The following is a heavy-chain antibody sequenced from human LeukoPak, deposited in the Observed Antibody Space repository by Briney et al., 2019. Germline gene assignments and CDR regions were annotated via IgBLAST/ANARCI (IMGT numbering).Heavy chain of an antibody. CDR1: GGTFSSYA. CDR2: IIPIFGTA. J-gene: IGHJ4*02. D-gene: IGHD2-2*01. Sequence: GASAKVSCKASGGTFSSYAISWVRQAPGQGLEWMGGIIPIFGTANYAQKFQGRVTITADESTSTAYMELSSLRSEDTAVYYCARSDCSSTSCYLFDYWGQGTLATVSS. CDR3: ARSDCSSTSCYLFDY. V-gene: IGHV1-69*13.